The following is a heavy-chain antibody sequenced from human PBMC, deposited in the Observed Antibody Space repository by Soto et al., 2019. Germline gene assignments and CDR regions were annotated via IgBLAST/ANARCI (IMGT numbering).Heavy chain of an antibody. CDR1: GFPFSSYW. D-gene: IGHD3-9*01. CDR3: ARDYYGLLNGYYTDY. V-gene: IGHV3-74*01. Sequence: EVQLVESGGDLVQRGGSLRLSCAASGFPFSSYWMHWVRHTPGKGLDWVARISGDGVTTYYADSVTGRFTVSRDNAKNTLSLQISGLRAEDTDVYYCARDYYGLLNGYYTDYLGQGNLVSVS. CDR2: ISGDGVTT. J-gene: IGHJ4*02.